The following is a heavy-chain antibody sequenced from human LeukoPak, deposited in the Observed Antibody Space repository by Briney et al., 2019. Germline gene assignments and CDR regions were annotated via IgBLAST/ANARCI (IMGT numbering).Heavy chain of an antibody. J-gene: IGHJ3*02. D-gene: IGHD6-13*01. CDR1: GFTFNKYA. CDR2: IMSGGTT. Sequence: PGGALRLSCAASGFTFNKYAMSWVRQAPGKGLEWVSLIMSGGTTYYADSVKGRFTISRDKSKDTLHLQMNSLRAEDTAVYYCAKDLPYSGWAFEIWGLGTMVTVSS. V-gene: IGHV3-23*01. CDR3: AKDLPYSGWAFEI.